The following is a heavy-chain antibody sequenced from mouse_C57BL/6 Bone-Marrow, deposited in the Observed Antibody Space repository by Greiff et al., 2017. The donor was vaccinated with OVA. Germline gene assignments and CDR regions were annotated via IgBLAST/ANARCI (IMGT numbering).Heavy chain of an antibody. J-gene: IGHJ3*01. D-gene: IGHD2-4*01. V-gene: IGHV1-54*01. CDR3: ARWYDYFAY. CDR2: INPGSGGT. Sequence: QLQQSGAELVRPGTSVKVSCKASGYAFTNYLIEWVKQRPGQGLEWIGVINPGSGGTNYNEKFKGKATLTADKSSSTAYMQLSSLTSEDSAVYFCARWYDYFAYWGQGTLVTVSA. CDR1: GYAFTNYL.